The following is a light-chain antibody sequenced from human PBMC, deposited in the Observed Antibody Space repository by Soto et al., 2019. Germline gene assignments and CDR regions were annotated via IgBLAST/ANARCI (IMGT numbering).Light chain of an antibody. CDR1: QSVSSY. V-gene: IGKV3-11*01. Sequence: EIVLTQSPATLSLSPGERATLSCRASQSVSSYLAWYQQKPGQAPRLLIYDASNWATGIPARFSGSGSGTDFTLTISSLEPEDFAVYYCQQRSNWLITFGQGTRLEIK. CDR2: DAS. J-gene: IGKJ5*01. CDR3: QQRSNWLIT.